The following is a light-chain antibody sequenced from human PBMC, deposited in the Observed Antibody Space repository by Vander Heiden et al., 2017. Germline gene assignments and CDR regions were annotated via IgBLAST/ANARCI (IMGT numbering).Light chain of an antibody. Sequence: DIQMTQSPSSLSASVGDRVTITCRASQSISSYLNWDKQKPGKDPKLLIYAAYSLKRGVQSRFSGSGAGTDFTLNSRRRQNEDFETYDSKQSYIKTFGHGTKVXSK. CDR3: KQSYIKT. CDR1: QSISSY. V-gene: IGKV1-39*01. J-gene: IGKJ3*01. CDR2: AAY.